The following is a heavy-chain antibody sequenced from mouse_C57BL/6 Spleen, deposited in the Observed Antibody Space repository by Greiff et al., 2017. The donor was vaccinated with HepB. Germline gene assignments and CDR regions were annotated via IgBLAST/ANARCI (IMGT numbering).Heavy chain of an antibody. CDR3: ARGYYGRHFDY. CDR2: IDPSDSYT. Sequence: QVQLQQSGAELARPGASVKLSCKASGYTFTSYGISWVKQRTGQGLEWIGEIDPSDSYTNYNQKFKGKSTLTVDKSSSTAYMQLSSLTSEDSAVYYCARGYYGRHFDYWGQGTTLTVSS. CDR1: GYTFTSYG. D-gene: IGHD1-1*01. V-gene: IGHV1-69*01. J-gene: IGHJ2*01.